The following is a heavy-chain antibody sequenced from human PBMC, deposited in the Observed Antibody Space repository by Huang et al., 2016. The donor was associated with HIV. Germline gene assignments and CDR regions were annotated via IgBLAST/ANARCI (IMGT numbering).Heavy chain of an antibody. CDR3: PRTKGEFDF. V-gene: IGHV1-18*04. CDR2: ISGDNVRT. Sequence: QIHLVQSGPEVKQPGASVKVSCKASGYKFHIYEITWVRQTPGQGLEWMGWISGDNVRTRFAQKFQDRLTMTTDVSTSTAYLELRSLRLDDTAVYYCPRTKGEFDFWGQGALVTVSS. D-gene: IGHD3-16*01. CDR1: GYKFHIYE. J-gene: IGHJ4*02.